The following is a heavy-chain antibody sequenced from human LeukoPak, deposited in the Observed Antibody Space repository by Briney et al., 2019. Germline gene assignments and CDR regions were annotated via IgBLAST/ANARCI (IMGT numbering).Heavy chain of an antibody. Sequence: PSETLSLTCSVSGESTTSYYWSWIRQSAGKGLEWIGRIYAPGSTNYNPSLKSRVTMSIDTSKNQFSLKLSSVTAADTAVYYCARGNVGITIFGVVIISSHYFDYWGQGTLVTVSS. CDR2: IYAPGST. J-gene: IGHJ4*02. CDR3: ARGNVGITIFGVVIISSHYFDY. CDR1: GESTTSYY. D-gene: IGHD3-3*01. V-gene: IGHV4-4*07.